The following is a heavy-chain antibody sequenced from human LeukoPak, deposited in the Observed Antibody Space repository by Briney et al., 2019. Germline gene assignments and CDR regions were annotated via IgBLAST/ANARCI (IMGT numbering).Heavy chain of an antibody. V-gene: IGHV1-46*01. D-gene: IGHD6-6*01. CDR1: GYTFTSYY. J-gene: IGHJ4*02. Sequence: EASVKVSCKASGYTFTSYYMHWVRQAPGQGLEWMGIINPSGGSTSYAQKFQGRVTMTRDTSTSTVYMELSSLRSEDTAVYYCASLEYSSSSGPGTLDYWGQGTLVTVSS. CDR3: ASLEYSSSSGPGTLDY. CDR2: INPSGGST.